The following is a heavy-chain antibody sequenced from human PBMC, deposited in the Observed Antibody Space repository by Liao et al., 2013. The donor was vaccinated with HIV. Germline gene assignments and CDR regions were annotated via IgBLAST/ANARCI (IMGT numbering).Heavy chain of an antibody. CDR1: GGSINNHY. CDR3: AARITISGVAIPHALDI. CDR2: IYTSGNT. Sequence: QVHLQESGSGLVKPSETLSLTCTVSGGSINNHYWNWIRQPAGRGLEWIGRIYTSGNTNYNPSLKSRVTMSVDTSKNQFSLKLSSVTAADTAVYYCAARITISGVAIPHALDIWGQGTMVTVSS. V-gene: IGHV4-4*07. D-gene: IGHD3-3*01. J-gene: IGHJ3*02.